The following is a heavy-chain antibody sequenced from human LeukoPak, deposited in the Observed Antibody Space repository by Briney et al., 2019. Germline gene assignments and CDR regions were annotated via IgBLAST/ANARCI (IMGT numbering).Heavy chain of an antibody. CDR1: GFSLSTSGVG. V-gene: IGHV2-5*02. CDR2: IDWEEDK. CDR3: AHVPRGNSFDY. Sequence: SGPTLVKPTQTLTLTCTFSGFSLSTSGVGVGWIRQPPGKSLEWLALIDWEEDKRDSPSLKSGLTITKDTSKTQVVLTMTNMDPVDTATYYCAHVPRGNSFDYWGQGTLVTVSS. J-gene: IGHJ4*02.